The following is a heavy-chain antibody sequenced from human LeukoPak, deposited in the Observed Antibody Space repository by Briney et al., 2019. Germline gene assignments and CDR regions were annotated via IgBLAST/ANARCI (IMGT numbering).Heavy chain of an antibody. D-gene: IGHD3-9*01. J-gene: IGHJ3*02. V-gene: IGHV4-30-2*01. CDR2: IYHSGST. CDR1: GGSISSSSYY. CDR3: AREVSDILTVYRGAFDI. Sequence: SETLSLTCTVSGGSISSSSYYWGWIRQPPGKGLEWIGYIYHSGSTYYNPSLKSRVTISVDRSKNQFSLKLSSVTAADTAVYYCAREVSDILTVYRGAFDIWGQGTMVTVSS.